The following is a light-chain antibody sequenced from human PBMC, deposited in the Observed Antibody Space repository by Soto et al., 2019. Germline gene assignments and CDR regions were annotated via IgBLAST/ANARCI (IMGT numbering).Light chain of an antibody. CDR2: EVS. CDR3: SSYTSSATWV. CDR1: SSDIGAHNS. V-gene: IGLV2-14*01. Sequence: QAVVAQPASVSASPGQSITISCTGTSSDIGAHNSVSWYQRHPGEAPKVIIHEVSNRPSGISDRFSGSKSGNTASLTISGLQAEDEAIYYCSSYTSSATWVFGGGTKVTVL. J-gene: IGLJ3*02.